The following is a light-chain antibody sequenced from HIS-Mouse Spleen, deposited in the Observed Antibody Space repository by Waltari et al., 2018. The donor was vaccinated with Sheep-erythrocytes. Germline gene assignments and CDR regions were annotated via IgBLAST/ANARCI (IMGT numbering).Light chain of an antibody. CDR2: EDS. CDR3: YSTDSSGNHRV. J-gene: IGLJ1*01. V-gene: IGLV3-10*01. Sequence: SYELTQPPSVSVSPGQTARITCSGDALPKKYAYWYQQKSGQAPVLVIYEDSKRPSGNPERFSGASSGTMANLTISGAQVEDEADYYCYSTDSSGNHRVFGTGTKVTVL. CDR1: ALPKKY.